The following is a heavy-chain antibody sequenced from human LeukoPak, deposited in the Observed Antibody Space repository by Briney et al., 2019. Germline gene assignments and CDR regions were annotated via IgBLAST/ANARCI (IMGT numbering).Heavy chain of an antibody. CDR1: GYTFTGYY. Sequence: ASVKVSCKASGYTFTGYYMHWVRQAPGQGLEWMGWIHPNSGGTNYAQKFQGWVTMTRDTSISTAYMELSSLRSEDTAVYYCARSDIVATIGPDYWGQGTLVTVSS. V-gene: IGHV1-2*04. J-gene: IGHJ4*02. CDR2: IHPNSGGT. D-gene: IGHD5-12*01. CDR3: ARSDIVATIGPDY.